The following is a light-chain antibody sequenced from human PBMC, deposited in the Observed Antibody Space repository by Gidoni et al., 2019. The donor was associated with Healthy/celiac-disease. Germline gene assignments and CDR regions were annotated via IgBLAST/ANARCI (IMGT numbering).Light chain of an antibody. J-gene: IGKJ4*01. CDR3: QQYYSYPLT. CDR2: AAS. V-gene: IGKV1-8*01. CDR1: QGFSSY. Sequence: AIRMTQSPPSFSASTGDRVTITCRARQGFSSYLAWYQQKPGKAPQLLFYAASTLQSGVPSRFSGSSAGTDFTLTISFLHSEDFATYYCQQYYSYPLTFXGXTKVEIK.